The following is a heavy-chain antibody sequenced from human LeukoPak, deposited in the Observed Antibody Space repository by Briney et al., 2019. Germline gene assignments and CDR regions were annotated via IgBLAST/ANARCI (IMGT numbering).Heavy chain of an antibody. Sequence: GGSLRLSCAASGFTFSSYGMHWVRQAPGKGLEWVAFIRYDGSNKYYADSVKGRFTISRENSKNTLYLQMNSLRPEDTAVYYCAKDGDYSILRWFDPWGQGTLVTVSS. CDR2: IRYDGSNK. V-gene: IGHV3-30*02. D-gene: IGHD4-11*01. CDR1: GFTFSSYG. CDR3: AKDGDYSILRWFDP. J-gene: IGHJ5*02.